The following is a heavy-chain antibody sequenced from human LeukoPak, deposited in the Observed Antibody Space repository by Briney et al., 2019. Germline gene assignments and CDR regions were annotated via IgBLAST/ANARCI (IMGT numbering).Heavy chain of an antibody. Sequence: SETLSLTCTVSGGSISSSSYYWGWIRQPPGKGLEWIGSIYYSGSTYYNPSLKSRVTISVDTSKNQFSLKLSSVTAADTAVYYCAREYSSSWDYYYMDVWGKGTTVTVSS. V-gene: IGHV4-39*07. CDR1: GGSISSSSYY. D-gene: IGHD6-13*01. CDR2: IYYSGST. J-gene: IGHJ6*03. CDR3: AREYSSSWDYYYMDV.